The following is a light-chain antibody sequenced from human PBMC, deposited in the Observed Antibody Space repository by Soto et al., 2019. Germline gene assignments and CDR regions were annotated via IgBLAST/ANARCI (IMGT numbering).Light chain of an antibody. Sequence: SYELTQPPSVSVSPGQTASITCSGDQLGDKYACWYQQKPGQSPVLVIYQNNKRPSGIPERFSGSNSGNTATLTISGTQAMDEADYYCQAWDSSTYVFGTGTKLTVL. V-gene: IGLV3-1*01. J-gene: IGLJ1*01. CDR1: QLGDKY. CDR3: QAWDSSTYV. CDR2: QNN.